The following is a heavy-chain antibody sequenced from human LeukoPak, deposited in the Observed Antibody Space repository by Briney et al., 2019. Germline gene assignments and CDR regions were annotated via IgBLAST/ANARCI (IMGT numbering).Heavy chain of an antibody. D-gene: IGHD6-19*01. Sequence: GGSLRLSCAASGFTFSSYAMSWVRQAPGKGLEWVSAISGSGGSTYYADSVKGRFTISRDNSKNTLYLQMNSLRAEDTAVYYCAKERDESIAVAGLDAFDIWGQGIMVTVSS. V-gene: IGHV3-23*01. CDR1: GFTFSSYA. CDR2: ISGSGGST. J-gene: IGHJ3*02. CDR3: AKERDESIAVAGLDAFDI.